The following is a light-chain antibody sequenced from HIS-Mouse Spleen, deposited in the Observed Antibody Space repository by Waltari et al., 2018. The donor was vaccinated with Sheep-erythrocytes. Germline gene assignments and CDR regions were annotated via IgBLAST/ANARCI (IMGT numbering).Light chain of an antibody. V-gene: IGLV2-8*01. CDR2: YVS. CDR1: SSDVGGYNY. J-gene: IGLJ1*01. Sequence: SALTQPPSASGSPGPSVTISCTGPSSDVGGYNYASWYQQHPGKAPKLIIYYVSKRPSGVPDRFSGSKSGNTAALTVSGLQAEDEADYYCSSYAGSNNYVFGTGTKVTVL. CDR3: SSYAGSNNYV.